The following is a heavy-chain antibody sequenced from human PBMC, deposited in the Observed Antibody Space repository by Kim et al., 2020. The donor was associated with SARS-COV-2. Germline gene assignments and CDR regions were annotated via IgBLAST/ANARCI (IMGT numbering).Heavy chain of an antibody. J-gene: IGHJ6*02. Sequence: DSVEGPFTISRDNSKNTLYLQMKRLRAEDTAVYYCATSLRLGYYYYAMDVWGQGTAVTVS. D-gene: IGHD3-16*01. V-gene: IGHV3-23*01. CDR3: ATSLRLGYYYYAMDV.